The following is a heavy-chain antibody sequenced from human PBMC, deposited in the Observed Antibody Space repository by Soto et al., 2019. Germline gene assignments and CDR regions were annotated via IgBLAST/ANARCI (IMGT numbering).Heavy chain of an antibody. Sequence: QVQLVESGGGVVQPGRSQRLSCAASGFTFSSYGMHWVRQAPGKGLEWVAVIWYDGSNKYYADSVKGRFTISRDNSKNTLYLQMNSLRAEDTAVYYCARDGAVRYGMDVWGQGTTVTVSS. J-gene: IGHJ6*02. CDR2: IWYDGSNK. CDR1: GFTFSSYG. CDR3: ARDGAVRYGMDV. V-gene: IGHV3-33*01. D-gene: IGHD3-3*01.